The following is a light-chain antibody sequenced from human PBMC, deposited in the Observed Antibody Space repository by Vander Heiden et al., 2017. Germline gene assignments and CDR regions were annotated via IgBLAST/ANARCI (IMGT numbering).Light chain of an antibody. Sequence: EIVMTQSPATLSVSPGERATLSCRASQSVSSNLAWYQQKPGQAPRLLIYGASTRATGIPARFSGSGSGTEFTLTISSLQSEDFAVYYCQQDNNGPLTFGPGTKVDIK. J-gene: IGKJ3*01. V-gene: IGKV3-15*01. CDR2: GAS. CDR3: QQDNNGPLT. CDR1: QSVSSN.